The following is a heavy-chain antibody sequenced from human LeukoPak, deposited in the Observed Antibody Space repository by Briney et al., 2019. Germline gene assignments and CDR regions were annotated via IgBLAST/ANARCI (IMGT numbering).Heavy chain of an antibody. V-gene: IGHV3-7*01. CDR3: ARSIAAAGEAY. D-gene: IGHD6-13*01. Sequence: DSVKGRFTISRDNAKNSLYLQMNSLRAEDTAVYYCARSIAAAGEAYWGQGTLVTVSS. J-gene: IGHJ4*02.